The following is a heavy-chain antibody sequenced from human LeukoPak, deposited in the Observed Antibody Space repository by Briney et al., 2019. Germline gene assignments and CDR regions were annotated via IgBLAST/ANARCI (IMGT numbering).Heavy chain of an antibody. D-gene: IGHD3-10*01. CDR3: ARGGYYGSGNDFRFDP. V-gene: IGHV4-59*01. Sequence: SETLSLTCTVSGGSISSYYWSWIRQPPGKGLEWIGYMYYNRSTNYNPSLKSRVTISVDTSKNQFSLKLKSVTAADTAVYYCARGGYYGSGNDFRFDPWGQGTLVTVSS. CDR2: MYYNRST. J-gene: IGHJ5*02. CDR1: GGSISSYY.